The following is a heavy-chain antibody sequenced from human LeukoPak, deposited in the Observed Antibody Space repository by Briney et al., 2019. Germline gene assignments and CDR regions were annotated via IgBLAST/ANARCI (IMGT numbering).Heavy chain of an antibody. V-gene: IGHV4-30-4*01. J-gene: IGHJ3*02. CDR2: IYYSGST. CDR1: GGSISSGDYY. Sequence: SGTLSLTCGVSGGSISSGDYYWSWIRQPPGKRLEWIGYIYYSGSTYYNPSLKSRVTISVDTSKTQFSLRLSSVTAADTAVYYCARDHDYGDYVRAFDIWGQGTMVTVSS. D-gene: IGHD4-17*01. CDR3: ARDHDYGDYVRAFDI.